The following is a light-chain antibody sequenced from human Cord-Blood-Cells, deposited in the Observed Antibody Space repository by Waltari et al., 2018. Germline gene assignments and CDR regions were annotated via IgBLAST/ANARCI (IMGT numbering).Light chain of an antibody. V-gene: IGLV3-25*02. CDR1: ALQMQC. J-gene: IGLJ2*01. CDR3: QSADSSGTYVV. Sequence: SYELTPPPPVSVSPGQTARLPRSGDALQMQCAYQYQQKPGQAPVLVIYKDSERPSGIPERFSGASSGTTVTLAISGVQAEDEADYYCQSADSSGTYVVFGGGTKLTVL. CDR2: KDS.